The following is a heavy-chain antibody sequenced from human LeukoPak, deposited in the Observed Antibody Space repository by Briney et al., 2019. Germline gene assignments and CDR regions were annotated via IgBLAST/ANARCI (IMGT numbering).Heavy chain of an antibody. CDR3: TRGPLWVKERLFDP. CDR2: INHSGST. V-gene: IGHV4-34*01. J-gene: IGHJ5*02. D-gene: IGHD3-16*01. CDR1: GFTFSSYS. Sequence: PGGSLRLSCVASGFTFSSYSMNWVRQAPGKGLEWIGEINHSGSTNYNPSLKSRVAISVDTSKNQFSLKLRSVTAADTAVYYCTRGPLWVKERLFDPWGQGTLVTVSS.